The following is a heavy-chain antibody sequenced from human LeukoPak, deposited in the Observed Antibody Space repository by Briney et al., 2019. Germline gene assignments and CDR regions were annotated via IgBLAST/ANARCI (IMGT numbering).Heavy chain of an antibody. Sequence: KPSETLSLTCTVSGGSISSYYWSWIRQPPGKGLEWIGYIYYSGSTNYNPSLKSRVTISVDTSKNQFSLKLSSVTAADTAVYYCARARHLRYFDWPRGYYFDYWGQGTLVTVSS. CDR1: GGSISSYY. V-gene: IGHV4-59*12. D-gene: IGHD3-9*01. CDR2: IYYSGST. CDR3: ARARHLRYFDWPRGYYFDY. J-gene: IGHJ4*02.